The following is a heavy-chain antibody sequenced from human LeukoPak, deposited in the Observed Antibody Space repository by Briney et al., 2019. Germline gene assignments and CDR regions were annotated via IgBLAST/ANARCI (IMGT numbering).Heavy chain of an antibody. CDR1: GYTFTDYY. CDR3: ATDSYYDSNDFDY. CDR2: VDPEDGEI. J-gene: IGHJ4*02. D-gene: IGHD3-22*01. V-gene: IGHV1-69-2*01. Sequence: ASVNVSCKACGYTFTDYYMHWVQQAPGKGRDGMGRVDPEDGEIIYAEKFQGRVTITADTSTDTAYMELSSLRSEDTAVYYCATDSYYDSNDFDYWGQGTLVTASS.